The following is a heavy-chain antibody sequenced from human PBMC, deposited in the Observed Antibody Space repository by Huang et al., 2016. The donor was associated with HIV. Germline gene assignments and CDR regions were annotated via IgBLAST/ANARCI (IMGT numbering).Heavy chain of an antibody. D-gene: IGHD6-13*01. V-gene: IGHV4-59*01. CDR3: ARGGPYSRDYYYYGMDV. Sequence: QVQLQESGPGLVKPSETLSLTCTVSGGSISSYYWSWIRQPPGKGLEWIGYIHYIGSNNYNPSRKSRVPTSVDTSKNQVFLKLSSVTAADTAVYYCARGGPYSRDYYYYGMDVWGQGTTVTVSS. J-gene: IGHJ6*02. CDR2: IHYIGSN. CDR1: GGSISSYY.